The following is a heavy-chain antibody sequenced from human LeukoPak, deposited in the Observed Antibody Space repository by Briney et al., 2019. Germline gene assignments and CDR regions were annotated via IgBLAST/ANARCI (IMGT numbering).Heavy chain of an antibody. CDR1: GYSFTSYW. Sequence: GESLKISCKGSGYSFTSYWIGWVRQMPGKGLEWMGIIYPGDSDTRYSPSFQGQVTISADKSISTAYLQWSSLKASDTAMYYCARLPLDTCSSTSCYAFFDYWGQGTLVTVSS. J-gene: IGHJ4*02. D-gene: IGHD2-2*01. CDR3: ARLPLDTCSSTSCYAFFDY. CDR2: IYPGDSDT. V-gene: IGHV5-51*01.